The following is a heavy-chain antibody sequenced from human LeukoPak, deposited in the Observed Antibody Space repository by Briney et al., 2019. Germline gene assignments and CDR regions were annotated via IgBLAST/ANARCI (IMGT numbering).Heavy chain of an antibody. CDR3: ARHSSGSSWRAFDT. J-gene: IGHJ3*02. Sequence: GGSLRLSCAASGFTFSSYGMHWVRQAPGKGLEWVAVISYDGSNKYYADSVKGRFTISRDNSKNTLYLQMNSLRAEDTAVYYCARHSSGSSWRAFDTWGQGTMVTVSS. CDR2: ISYDGSNK. CDR1: GFTFSSYG. V-gene: IGHV3-30*03. D-gene: IGHD3-22*01.